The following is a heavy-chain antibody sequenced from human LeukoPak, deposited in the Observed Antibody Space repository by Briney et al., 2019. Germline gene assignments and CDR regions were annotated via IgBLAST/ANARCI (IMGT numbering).Heavy chain of an antibody. J-gene: IGHJ6*02. CDR3: AKEATVTTQYHFYGMDL. Sequence: GRSLRLSCAASEFIFSSYVVSWVRQAPGKGLEWVSGSSGSGGKTYYADSVKGRFTISRDNSKNTLYLQMNSLRAEDTAVYYCAKEATVTTQYHFYGMDLWGQGTTVTVSS. CDR2: SSGSGGKT. V-gene: IGHV3-23*01. CDR1: EFIFSSYV. D-gene: IGHD4-17*01.